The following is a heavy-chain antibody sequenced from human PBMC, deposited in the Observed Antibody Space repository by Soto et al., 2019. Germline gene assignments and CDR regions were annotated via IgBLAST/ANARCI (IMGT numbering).Heavy chain of an antibody. J-gene: IGHJ6*02. Sequence: SVKVSCKASGGTFSSYAISWVRQAPGQGLEWMGGIIPIFGTANYAQKFQGRVTITADESTSTAYMELGSLRSEDTAVYYCARVLVRGVISYYYYYGMDVWGQGTTVTVSS. V-gene: IGHV1-69*13. CDR2: IIPIFGTA. CDR1: GGTFSSYA. CDR3: ARVLVRGVISYYYYYGMDV. D-gene: IGHD3-10*01.